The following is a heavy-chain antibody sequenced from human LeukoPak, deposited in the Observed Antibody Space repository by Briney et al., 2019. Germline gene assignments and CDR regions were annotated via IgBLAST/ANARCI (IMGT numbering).Heavy chain of an antibody. J-gene: IGHJ5*02. D-gene: IGHD3-10*01. Sequence: SQTLSLTCTVSGGSISSYYWSWIRQPPGKGLEWIGYIYYSGSTNYNPSLKSRVTISVDTSKNQFSLKLSSVTAADTAVYYCARSGVIIKGWFDPWGQGTLVTVSS. CDR3: ARSGVIIKGWFDP. CDR1: GGSISSYY. V-gene: IGHV4-59*01. CDR2: IYYSGST.